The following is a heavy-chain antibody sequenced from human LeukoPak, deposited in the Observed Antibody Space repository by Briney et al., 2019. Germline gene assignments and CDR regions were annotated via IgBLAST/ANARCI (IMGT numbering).Heavy chain of an antibody. CDR2: ISGSGGST. J-gene: IGHJ4*02. Sequence: GGSLRLSCAAFGFTVSGNYMNWVRQAPGKGLEWVSAISGSGGSTYYADSVKGRFTISRDNSKNTLYLQMNSLRAEDTAVYYCAKSGSGTYRYFDYWGQGTLVTVSS. CDR3: AKSGSGTYRYFDY. V-gene: IGHV3-23*01. D-gene: IGHD3-10*01. CDR1: GFTVSGNY.